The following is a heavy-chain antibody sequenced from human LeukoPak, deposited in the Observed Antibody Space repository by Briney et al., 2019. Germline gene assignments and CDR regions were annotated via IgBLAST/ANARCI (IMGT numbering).Heavy chain of an antibody. D-gene: IGHD5-18*01. CDR2: INTNTGNP. V-gene: IGHV7-4-1*02. CDR3: ARVDQLWSPNFDY. CDR1: GYTFTGYY. Sequence: ASVKVSCKASGYTFTGYYIQWVRQAPGQGLEWMGWINTNTGNPTYAQGFTGRFVFSLDTSVNTAYLQISSLKAEDTAVYYCARVDQLWSPNFDYWGQGTLVTVSS. J-gene: IGHJ4*02.